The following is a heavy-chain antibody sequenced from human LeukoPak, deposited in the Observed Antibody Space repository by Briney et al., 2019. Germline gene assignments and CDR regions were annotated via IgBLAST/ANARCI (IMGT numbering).Heavy chain of an antibody. D-gene: IGHD4-17*01. CDR2: INPSGGST. J-gene: IGHJ4*02. CDR1: GYTFTSYY. CDR3: VRALTTVTTRGYFDY. V-gene: IGHV1-46*01. Sequence: GASVKVSCKSSGYTFTSYYMHWVRQAPGQGLEWMGIINPSGGSTSYAQKFQGRVTMTRDTSTSTVYMELSSLRSEDTSVYYCVRALTTVTTRGYFDYWGQGTLVTVS.